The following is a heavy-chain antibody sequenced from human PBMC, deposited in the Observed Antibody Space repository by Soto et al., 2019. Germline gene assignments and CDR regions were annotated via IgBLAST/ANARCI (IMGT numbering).Heavy chain of an antibody. CDR1: GYTFTGYY. J-gene: IGHJ4*02. Sequence: GASVKVSCKASGYTFTGYYMHWVRQAPGQGLEWMGWINPNSGGTNYAQKFQGWVTMTRDTSISTAYMELSRLRSDDTAVYYCARAYCSGGSCYFGYWGQGALVTVSS. CDR3: ARAYCSGGSCYFGY. V-gene: IGHV1-2*04. D-gene: IGHD2-15*01. CDR2: INPNSGGT.